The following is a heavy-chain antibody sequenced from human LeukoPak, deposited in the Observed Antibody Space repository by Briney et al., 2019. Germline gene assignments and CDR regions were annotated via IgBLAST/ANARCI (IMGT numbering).Heavy chain of an antibody. Sequence: GTSLRLSSAASGFIFSIYGMHWGRHAPGEGLEWVAAIWSDGSNRYYADSVKGRFTISRDNSKNTLFLELNSLRGEDTGVYYCAKDGMESYYFDNWGQGSMVTVSS. J-gene: IGHJ4*02. V-gene: IGHV3-33*06. D-gene: IGHD3-3*01. CDR1: GFIFSIYG. CDR2: IWSDGSNR. CDR3: AKDGMESYYFDN.